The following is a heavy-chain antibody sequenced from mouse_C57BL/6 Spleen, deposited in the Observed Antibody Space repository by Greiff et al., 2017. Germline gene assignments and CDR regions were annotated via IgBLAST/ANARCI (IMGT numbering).Heavy chain of an antibody. V-gene: IGHV7-3*01. D-gene: IGHD2-4*01. CDR2: IRNKANGYTT. CDR3: ARYEEDYEDYWYFDV. CDR1: GFTFTDYY. J-gene: IGHJ1*03. Sequence: EVKLMESGGGLVQPGGSLSLSCAASGFTFTDYYMSWVRQPPGKALEWLGFIRNKANGYTTEYSASVKGRFTISRDNSQSILYLQMNALRAEDSATYYCARYEEDYEDYWYFDVWGTGTTVTVSS.